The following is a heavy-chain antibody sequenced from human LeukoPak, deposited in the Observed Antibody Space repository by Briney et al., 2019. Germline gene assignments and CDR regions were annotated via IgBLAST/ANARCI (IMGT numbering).Heavy chain of an antibody. CDR1: GFTFSSYS. Sequence: GGSLRLSCAASGFTFSSYSMNWVRQAPGKGLEWVSSISSSSSYIYYADSVKGRFTISRDNAKNSLYLQMNSLRAEDTAVYYCARGSYSGSYLSYYYYYMDVWGKGTTVTVSS. CDR3: ARGSYSGSYLSYYYYYMDV. J-gene: IGHJ6*03. CDR2: ISSSSSYI. D-gene: IGHD1-26*01. V-gene: IGHV3-21*01.